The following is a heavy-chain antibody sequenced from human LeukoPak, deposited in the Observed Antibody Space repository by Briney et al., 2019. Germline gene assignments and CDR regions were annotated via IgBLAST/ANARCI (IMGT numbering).Heavy chain of an antibody. CDR3: ARDSGYSYGFDY. V-gene: IGHV4-30-4*01. Sequence: SENLSPTRTVSGGSISSGDYYWSWVRQPPGKGLEWIGYIYYSGSTYYNPSLKSRVTISVDTSKNQFSLKLSSVTAADTAVYYCARDSGYSYGFDYWGQGTLVTVSS. CDR2: IYYSGST. J-gene: IGHJ4*02. D-gene: IGHD5-18*01. CDR1: GGSISSGDYY.